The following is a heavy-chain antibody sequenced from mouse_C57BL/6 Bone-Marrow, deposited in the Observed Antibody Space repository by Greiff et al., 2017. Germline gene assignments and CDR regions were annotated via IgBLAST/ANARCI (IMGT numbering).Heavy chain of an antibody. CDR2: FHPYNDDT. J-gene: IGHJ2*01. Sequence: VQRVESGAELVKPGASVKMSCKASGYTFTTYPIEWMKQNHGKSLEWIGNFHPYNDDTKYNEKFKGKATLAVEKSSSTVYLELSRLPADDSAVYYSARGDNYGGYYFDYWGQGTTLTVSS. CDR3: ARGDNYGGYYFDY. CDR1: GYTFTTYP. V-gene: IGHV1-47*01. D-gene: IGHD2-12*01.